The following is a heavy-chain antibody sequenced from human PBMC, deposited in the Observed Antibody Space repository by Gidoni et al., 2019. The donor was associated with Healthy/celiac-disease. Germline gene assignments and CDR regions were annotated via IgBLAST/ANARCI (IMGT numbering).Heavy chain of an antibody. J-gene: IGHJ4*02. CDR2: ISAYNGNT. CDR3: AGGLDDGGNSDDS. D-gene: IGHD4-17*01. V-gene: IGHV1-18*01. CDR1: GYTVTSYG. Sequence: QVQLVQSGAEVKKPGASVKGSCKASGYTVTSYGISWVRQAPGQGLEWMGWISAYNGNTNYAQKLQGSVTMTTDTSTSTAYLELRSLRSADTAVYYCAGGLDDGGNSDDSWGQGTLVTVSS.